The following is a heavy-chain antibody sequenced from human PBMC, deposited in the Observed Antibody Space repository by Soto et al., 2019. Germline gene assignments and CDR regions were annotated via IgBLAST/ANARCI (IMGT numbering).Heavy chain of an antibody. Sequence: SETLSLTCAVSGGSISGGGFSWSWIRQPPGKGLEWIGYILHTGGTQYNPSLKSRVSMSVDKSKNQFSLHLTSVTAADTAVYYCARGKAGNWGQGTLVTVSS. D-gene: IGHD3-10*01. CDR3: ARGKAGN. V-gene: IGHV4-30-2*01. CDR1: GGSISGGGFS. J-gene: IGHJ4*02. CDR2: ILHTGGT.